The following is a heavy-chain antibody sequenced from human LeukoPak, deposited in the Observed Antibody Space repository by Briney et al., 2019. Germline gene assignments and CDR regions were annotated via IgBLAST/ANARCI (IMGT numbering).Heavy chain of an antibody. D-gene: IGHD1-26*01. J-gene: IGHJ4*02. CDR3: AKDPVSGSYDEVGDY. CDR1: IFTFSSYA. CDR2: ISDNGGST. V-gene: IGHV3-23*01. Sequence: GGSLRLSCAACIFTFSSYAMSWVRQARGRGLEGVSAISDNGGSTYYADSVRGRFTIYRDNSKNALYLQMNSLRAKDTAVYYCAKDPVSGSYDEVGDYWGQGTLVTVSS.